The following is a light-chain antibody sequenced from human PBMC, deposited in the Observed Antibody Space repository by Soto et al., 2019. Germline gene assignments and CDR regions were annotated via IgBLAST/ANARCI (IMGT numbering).Light chain of an antibody. CDR2: GIC. Sequence: EILMTHSPATLSVSPCYLATFSFSTSHSVNSNYLAWYQQKPGQPPRLLIYGICKRDTDIPSRFSGSGSGTEFTLTISSLQPEDFATYYCQQHGQWPITFGQGTRLEIK. CDR1: HSVNSNY. CDR3: QQHGQWPIT. J-gene: IGKJ5*01. V-gene: IGKV3D-15*01.